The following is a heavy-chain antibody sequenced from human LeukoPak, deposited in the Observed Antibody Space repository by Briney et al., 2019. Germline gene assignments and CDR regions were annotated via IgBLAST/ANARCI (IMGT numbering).Heavy chain of an antibody. V-gene: IGHV4-38-2*02. CDR1: GYSISTGYY. J-gene: IGHJ4*02. CDR2: FYHGGST. D-gene: IGHD2-21*01. Sequence: SETLSLTCTVSGYSISTGYYWDWIRQPPGKGLEWIGTFYHGGSTYYNPSLKSRVTISVDTSKNQFSLNLTSVTAADTAVYYCARDGVGLIDYWGQGTLVTVSS. CDR3: ARDGVGLIDY.